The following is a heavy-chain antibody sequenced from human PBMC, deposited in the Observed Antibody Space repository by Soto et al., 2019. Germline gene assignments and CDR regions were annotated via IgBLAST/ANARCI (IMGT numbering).Heavy chain of an antibody. CDR3: AKDGTGYCSGGSCFSGFDY. J-gene: IGHJ4*02. CDR1: GFTFSSYS. Sequence: GGSLRLSCAASGFTFSSYSMNWVRQAPGKGLEWVSYISSSSSTIYYADSVKGRFTISRDNAKNSLYLQMNSLRDEDTAVYYCAKDGTGYCSGGSCFSGFDYWGQGTLVTVSS. D-gene: IGHD2-15*01. V-gene: IGHV3-48*02. CDR2: ISSSSSTI.